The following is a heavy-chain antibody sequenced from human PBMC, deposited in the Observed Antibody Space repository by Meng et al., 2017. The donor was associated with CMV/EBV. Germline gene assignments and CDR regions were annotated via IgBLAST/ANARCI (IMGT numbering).Heavy chain of an antibody. Sequence: SGGTFSSYAISWVRQAPGQGLEWMGGIIPIFGTANCAQKFQGRVTITTDESTSTAYMELSSLRSEDTAVYYCARAGTIVGASAYFDYWGQGTLVTVSS. CDR1: GGTFSSYA. D-gene: IGHD1-26*01. V-gene: IGHV1-69*05. CDR3: ARAGTIVGASAYFDY. CDR2: IIPIFGTA. J-gene: IGHJ4*02.